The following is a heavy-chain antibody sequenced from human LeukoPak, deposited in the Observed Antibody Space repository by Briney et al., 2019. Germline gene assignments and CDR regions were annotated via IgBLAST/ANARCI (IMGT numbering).Heavy chain of an antibody. CDR2: ITGSGGST. D-gene: IGHD1-26*01. Sequence: GGSLRLSCAASGFTFSSCAMNWVRQAPGKGLEWVSAITGSGGSTYYADSVKGRFTISRDNSKNTLYLQMNSLRAGDTAVYYCAKAQVGAILHAFDIWGQGTMVTVSS. J-gene: IGHJ3*02. CDR3: AKAQVGAILHAFDI. CDR1: GFTFSSCA. V-gene: IGHV3-23*01.